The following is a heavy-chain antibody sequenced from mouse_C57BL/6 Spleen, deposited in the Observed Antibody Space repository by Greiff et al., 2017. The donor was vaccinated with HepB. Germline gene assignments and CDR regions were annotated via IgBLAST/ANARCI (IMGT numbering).Heavy chain of an antibody. D-gene: IGHD2-3*01. CDR1: GYTFTDYY. V-gene: IGHV1-76*01. Sequence: QVQLQQSGAELVRPGASVKLSCKASGYTFTDYYINWVKQRPGQGLEWIARIYPGSGNTYYNEKFKGKATLTAEKSSSPAYMQLSSLTSEDSAVYFCARWLLRYFDYWGQGTTLTVSS. J-gene: IGHJ2*01. CDR3: ARWLLRYFDY. CDR2: IYPGSGNT.